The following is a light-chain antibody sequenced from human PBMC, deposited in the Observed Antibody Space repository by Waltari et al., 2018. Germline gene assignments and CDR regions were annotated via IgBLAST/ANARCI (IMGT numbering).Light chain of an antibody. Sequence: QPVLTQPPPASGTPRQRVPISCSGSSSHIGNDNVYWYQQLPGKAPKLLTYNDVQRPSGVPDRFSGSKSGTSASLAISGLRSEDEADYYCVGWDGSLRAYVFGTGTMLTVL. V-gene: IGLV1-47*01. CDR2: NDV. CDR1: SSHIGNDN. J-gene: IGLJ1*01. CDR3: VGWDGSLRAYV.